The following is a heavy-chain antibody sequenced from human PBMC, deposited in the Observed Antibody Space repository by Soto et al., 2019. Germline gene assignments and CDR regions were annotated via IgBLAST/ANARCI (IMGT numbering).Heavy chain of an antibody. CDR3: ARGTGFGVVVPNWFDP. CDR1: GGTFSSYT. CDR2: IIPILGIA. V-gene: IGHV1-69*02. Sequence: ASVKVSCKASGGTFSSYTISWVRQAPGQGLEWMGRIIPILGIANYAQKFQGRVTITADKSTSTAYMELSSLRSEDTAVYYCARGTGFGVVVPNWFDPWGQGTLVTVSS. J-gene: IGHJ5*02. D-gene: IGHD3-3*01.